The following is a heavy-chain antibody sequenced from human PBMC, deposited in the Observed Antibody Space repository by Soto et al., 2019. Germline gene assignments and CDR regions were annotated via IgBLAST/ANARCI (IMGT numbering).Heavy chain of an antibody. Sequence: PGGSLRLSCATSGFTFSSYGMHWVRQAPGKGLEWVAVISYAGSNKYYADSVKGRFTISRDSSQNTLYLQMNSLRAEDTAVYYCARDQTVTNAYYYGMDVWGQGTTVTVSS. CDR1: GFTFSSYG. CDR3: ARDQTVTNAYYYGMDV. D-gene: IGHD4-17*01. V-gene: IGHV3-30*03. J-gene: IGHJ6*02. CDR2: ISYAGSNK.